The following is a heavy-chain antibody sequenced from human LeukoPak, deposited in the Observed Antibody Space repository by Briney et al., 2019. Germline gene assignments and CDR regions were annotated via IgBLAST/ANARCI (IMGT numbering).Heavy chain of an antibody. CDR2: ISSSSSYI. CDR3: ARVSGRLGSGSNFDY. CDR1: GFTFSSYS. Sequence: KPGGSLRLSCAASGFTFSSYSMNWVRQAPGKGLEWVSSISSSSSYIYYADSVKGRFTISRDNAKNSLYLQMNSLRAEDTAVYYCARVSGRLGSGSNFDYWGQGTLVTVSS. V-gene: IGHV3-21*01. D-gene: IGHD3-10*01. J-gene: IGHJ4*02.